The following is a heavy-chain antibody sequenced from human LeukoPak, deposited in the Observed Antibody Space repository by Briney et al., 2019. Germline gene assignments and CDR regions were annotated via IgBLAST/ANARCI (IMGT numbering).Heavy chain of an antibody. V-gene: IGHV3-23*01. Sequence: GGSQRLSCAASGFTFNLYAMSGVGQAPGKGLEWVSTISGSAGSTFYADSVKGRFTISRDNSENSLYLEMNNLRAEDTAVYYCAKDRDAVAMIRGIYADWGQGTLVTVSS. J-gene: IGHJ4*02. CDR1: GFTFNLYA. CDR3: AKDRDAVAMIRGIYAD. D-gene: IGHD3-10*01. CDR2: ISGSAGST.